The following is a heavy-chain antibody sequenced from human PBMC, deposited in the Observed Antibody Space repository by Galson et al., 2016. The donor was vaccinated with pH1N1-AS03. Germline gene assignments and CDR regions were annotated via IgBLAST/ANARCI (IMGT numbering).Heavy chain of an antibody. V-gene: IGHV4-38-2*02. CDR1: GYSITTGHY. CDR2: IYPGVNA. Sequence: ETLSLTCTVSGYSITTGHYWGWIRQPPGKGLEWIGSIYPGVNADYNPSLKSRVAMSVDTSKNQFSLNLSSVTAADTALYYCARSPRLISVSGTFPSRFDFWGQGTLVTVSS. CDR3: ARSPRLISVSGTFPSRFDF. D-gene: IGHD6-19*01. J-gene: IGHJ4*02.